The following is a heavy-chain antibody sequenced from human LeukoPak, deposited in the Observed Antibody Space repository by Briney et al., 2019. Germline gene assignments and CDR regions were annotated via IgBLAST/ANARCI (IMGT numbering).Heavy chain of an antibody. CDR2: IIPILGIA. CDR1: GGTFSSYA. CDR3: ARTVFWSSNRANDY. Sequence: ASVKVSCKASGGTFSSYAISWVRQAPGQGLEWMGRIIPILGIANYAQKFQGRVTITADKSTSTAYMELSSLRSEDTAVYYCARTVFWSSNRANDYWGQGTLVTVSS. D-gene: IGHD3-3*01. J-gene: IGHJ4*02. V-gene: IGHV1-69*04.